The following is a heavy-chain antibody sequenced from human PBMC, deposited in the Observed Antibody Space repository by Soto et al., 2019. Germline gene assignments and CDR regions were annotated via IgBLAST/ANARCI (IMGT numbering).Heavy chain of an antibody. V-gene: IGHV4-59*01. CDR2: MYYNGNI. Sequence: QLQVQESGPGLVKPSETLSLTCNVSGGSISNYYWTWVRQPPEKGLEWIGYMYYNGNINYNPSLKSRVTISIDTSKNQFSLTLKSVTAADTAVYYCASGGNWFDPWGQGVLVTVSS. CDR3: ASGGNWFDP. D-gene: IGHD3-16*01. CDR1: GGSISNYY. J-gene: IGHJ5*02.